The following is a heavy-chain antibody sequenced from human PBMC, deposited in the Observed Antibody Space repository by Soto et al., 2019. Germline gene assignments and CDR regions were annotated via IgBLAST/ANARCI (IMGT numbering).Heavy chain of an antibody. CDR2: ISTSGTTR. V-gene: IGHV3-48*02. CDR3: ARFFGCGFDY. D-gene: IGHD2-21*01. Sequence: EVQLVESGGGSVQPGGSLRLSCVASGFTFSTDSMNWVRQAPGKGLEWVAHISTSGTTRYYADSVKGRFTISRDNAKTSLYLQMDSLRNEDTAVYYCARFFGCGFDYWGQGTLVTVSS. J-gene: IGHJ4*02. CDR1: GFTFSTDS.